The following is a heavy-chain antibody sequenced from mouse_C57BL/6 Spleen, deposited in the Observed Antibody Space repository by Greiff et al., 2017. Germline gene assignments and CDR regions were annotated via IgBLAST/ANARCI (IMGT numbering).Heavy chain of an antibody. V-gene: IGHV5-17*01. Sequence: EVQRVESGGGLVKPGGSLKLSCAASRFTFSDYGMHWVRQAPEKGLEWVAYISSGSSTIYYADTVKGRFTISRDNAKNTLFLQMTSLRSEDTAMYYCARRGTTVVHYYAMDYWGQGTSVTVSS. D-gene: IGHD1-1*01. CDR2: ISSGSSTI. CDR1: RFTFSDYG. CDR3: ARRGTTVVHYYAMDY. J-gene: IGHJ4*01.